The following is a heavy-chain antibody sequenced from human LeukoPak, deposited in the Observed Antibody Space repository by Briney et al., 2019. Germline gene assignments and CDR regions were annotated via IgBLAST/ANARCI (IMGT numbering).Heavy chain of an antibody. D-gene: IGHD6-6*01. V-gene: IGHV3-48*03. J-gene: IGHJ3*02. Sequence: GGSLRLSCAASGFTFSSYEMNWVRQAPGKGLEWVSYISSSGSTIYYADSVKGRFTISRDNAKNSLYLQMNSLRAEDTAVYYCAKDLREYSSSPRNAFDIWGQGTMVTVSS. CDR1: GFTFSSYE. CDR2: ISSSGSTI. CDR3: AKDLREYSSSPRNAFDI.